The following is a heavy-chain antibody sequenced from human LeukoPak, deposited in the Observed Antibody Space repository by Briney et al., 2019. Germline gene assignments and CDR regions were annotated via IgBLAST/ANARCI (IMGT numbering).Heavy chain of an antibody. CDR3: AKAKSGSYRAFDI. CDR1: GFTFSSYA. V-gene: IGHV3-23*01. J-gene: IGHJ3*02. Sequence: GGSLRLSCAASGFTFSSYAMSWVRQAPGKGLQWVSGISGSGGSTYYADSAKGQFTISRDNSKNTLYLQMNSLRAEDTAVYYCAKAKSGSYRAFDIWGQGTMVTVSS. D-gene: IGHD1-26*01. CDR2: ISGSGGST.